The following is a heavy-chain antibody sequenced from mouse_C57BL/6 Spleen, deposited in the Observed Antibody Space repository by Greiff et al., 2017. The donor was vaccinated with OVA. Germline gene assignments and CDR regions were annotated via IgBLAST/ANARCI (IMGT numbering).Heavy chain of an antibody. CDR2: ISSGGSYT. CDR3: ARHSNSYYFDY. J-gene: IGHJ2*01. D-gene: IGHD2-5*01. Sequence: EVQLQQSGGDLVKPGGSLKLSCAASGFTFSSYGMSWVRQTPDKRLEWVATISSGGSYTYYPDSVKGRFTISRDNAKNTLYLQMSSLKSEDTAMYYCARHSNSYYFDYWGQGTTLTVSS. CDR1: GFTFSSYG. V-gene: IGHV5-6*01.